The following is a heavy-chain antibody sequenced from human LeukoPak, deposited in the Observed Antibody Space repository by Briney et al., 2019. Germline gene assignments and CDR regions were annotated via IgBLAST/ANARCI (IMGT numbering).Heavy chain of an antibody. CDR1: GYSFTSYW. V-gene: IGHV5-51*01. J-gene: IGHJ6*02. D-gene: IGHD3-3*01. Sequence: GESLKISCKGSGYSFTSYWIGWVRQMPGKGLEWMGIIYPGDSDTRYSLSFQGQVTISADKSISTAYLQWSSLKASDTAMYYCARSASTYYDFWSGYFSYYYGMDVWGQGTTVTVSS. CDR2: IYPGDSDT. CDR3: ARSASTYYDFWSGYFSYYYGMDV.